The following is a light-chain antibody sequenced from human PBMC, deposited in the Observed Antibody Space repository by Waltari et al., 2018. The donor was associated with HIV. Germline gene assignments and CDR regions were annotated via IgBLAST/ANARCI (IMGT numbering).Light chain of an antibody. CDR3: QQLNSYPLT. J-gene: IGKJ4*01. CDR2: VAS. V-gene: IGKV1-9*01. Sequence: DIHLTQPPPFLSASIGDRVTISCRATQGINSYLAWYQQKPGKAPKLLIYVASTLRSGVPSRFSGSGSGTEFTLTISNLQPEDSATYYCQQLNSYPLTFGGGTKVETK. CDR1: QGINSY.